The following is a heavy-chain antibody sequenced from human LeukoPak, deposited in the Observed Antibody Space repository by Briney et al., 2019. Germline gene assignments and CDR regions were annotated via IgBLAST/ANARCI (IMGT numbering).Heavy chain of an antibody. CDR2: IIPIFGTA. CDR1: GGTFSSYA. J-gene: IGHJ5*02. CDR3: ARDPTSGGTSSWFDP. V-gene: IGHV1-69*13. Sequence: SVKVSCKASGGTFSSYAISWVRQAPGQGLEWMGGIIPIFGTANYAQKFQSRVTITADESTSTAYMELSSLRSEDTAVYYCARDPTSGGTSSWFDPWGQGTLVTVSS. D-gene: IGHD2-15*01.